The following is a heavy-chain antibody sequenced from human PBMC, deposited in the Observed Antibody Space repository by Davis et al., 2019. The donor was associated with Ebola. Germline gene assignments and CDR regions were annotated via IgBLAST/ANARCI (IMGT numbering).Heavy chain of an antibody. D-gene: IGHD6-13*01. V-gene: IGHV4-34*01. CDR3: ARRRGYSSSWRFAFDP. CDR2: LNHSGST. J-gene: IGHJ5*02. CDR1: GGSFSGYY. Sequence: MPSESLSLTCAVYGGSFSGYYLSWIRQPLGEGLEWLGELNHSGSTNYNPSLKSRVIISVDTSKNQFFLKPSSVTAADTAVYYCARRRGYSSSWRFAFDPWGKGTLVTVSS.